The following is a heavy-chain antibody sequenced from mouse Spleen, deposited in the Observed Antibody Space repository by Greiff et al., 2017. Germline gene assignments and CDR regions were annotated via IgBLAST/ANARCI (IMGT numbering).Heavy chain of an antibody. V-gene: IGHV5-9-4*01. J-gene: IGHJ2*01. D-gene: IGHD1-1*01. CDR2: ISSGGSYT. CDR3: ARGGYGSSYPFDY. CDR1: GFTFSSYA. Sequence: EVKLMESGGGLVKPGGSLKLSCAASGFTFSSYAMSWVRQSPEKRLEWVAEISSGGSYTYYPDTVTGRFTISRDNAKNTLYLEMSSLRSEDTAMYYCARGGYGSSYPFDYWGQGTTLTVSS.